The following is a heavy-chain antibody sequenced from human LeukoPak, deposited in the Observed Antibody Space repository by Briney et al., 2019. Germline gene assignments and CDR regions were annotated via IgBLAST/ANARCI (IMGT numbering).Heavy chain of an antibody. CDR2: IYTSGST. CDR3: ASSEMATIWYFDL. V-gene: IGHV4-61*02. D-gene: IGHD5-24*01. CDR1: GGSISSGSYY. J-gene: IGHJ2*01. Sequence: SQTLSLTCTVSGGSISSGSYYWSWIRQPAGKGLEWIGRIYTSGSTNYNPSLKSRVTISVDTSKNQFSLKLSSVTAAYTAVYYCASSEMATIWYFDLWGRGTLVTVSS.